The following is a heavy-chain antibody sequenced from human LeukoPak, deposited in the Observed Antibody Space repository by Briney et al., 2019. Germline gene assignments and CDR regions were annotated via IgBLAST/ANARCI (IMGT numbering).Heavy chain of an antibody. CDR2: IYYSGST. Sequence: PSETLSLTCTVSGGSISSPTYYWGWIRQPPGRGLEWIGSIYYSGSTYYNPSLKSRVTISVDTSKNQFSLTLSSVTAADSAVFYRAREVATVPRFDYWGQGTLVTVSS. V-gene: IGHV4-39*01. CDR3: AREVATVPRFDY. J-gene: IGHJ4*02. D-gene: IGHD5-12*01. CDR1: GGSISSPTYY.